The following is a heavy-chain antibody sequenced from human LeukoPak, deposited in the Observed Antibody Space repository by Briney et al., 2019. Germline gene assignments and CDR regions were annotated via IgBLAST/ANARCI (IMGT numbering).Heavy chain of an antibody. CDR3: ARDSPYYDFWSGYSRPLDY. Sequence: GGSLRLSCAASGFTFSDYWMNWVRQAPGKGPEWVSYISSSATSIYYADSVRGRFTISRDNARNSLYLQMNSLRADDTAVYYCARDSPYYDFWSGYSRPLDYWGQGTLVTVSS. V-gene: IGHV3-48*01. CDR2: ISSSATSI. CDR1: GFTFSDYW. D-gene: IGHD3-3*01. J-gene: IGHJ4*02.